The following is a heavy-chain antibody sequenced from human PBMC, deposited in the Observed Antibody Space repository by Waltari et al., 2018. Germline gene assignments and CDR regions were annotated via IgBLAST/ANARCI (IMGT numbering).Heavy chain of an antibody. V-gene: IGHV4-59*01. Sequence: QVQLQETGPGLVKPSETLSLTCTVSGGSISSSYWSWIRQPPGKGLEWIGYIYYSGSTNYNPSLKSRVTISVDTSKNQFSLKLSSVTAADTAVYYCARDLDWFDPWGQGTLVTVSS. CDR2: IYYSGST. J-gene: IGHJ5*02. D-gene: IGHD3-16*01. CDR3: ARDLDWFDP. CDR1: GGSISSSY.